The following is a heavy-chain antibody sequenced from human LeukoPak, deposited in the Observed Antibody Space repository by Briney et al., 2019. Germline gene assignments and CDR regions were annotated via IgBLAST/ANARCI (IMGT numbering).Heavy chain of an antibody. V-gene: IGHV4-59*01. J-gene: IGHJ5*02. CDR1: GDAIDNYY. CDR3: ARDWFRNWFDP. D-gene: IGHD3-10*01. CDR2: ISYSGST. Sequence: SETLSLTCTVSGDAIDNYYWSWIRQPPGKGLEWIGYISYSGSTKYSPSHEGRVSISLDKSKNQFSLSLSSVTAADTAVYYCARDWFRNWFDPWGQGTLDTVSP.